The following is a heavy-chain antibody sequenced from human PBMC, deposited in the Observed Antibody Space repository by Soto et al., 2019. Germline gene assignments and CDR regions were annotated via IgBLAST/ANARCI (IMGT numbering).Heavy chain of an antibody. J-gene: IGHJ6*03. V-gene: IGHV4-31*03. CDR3: ARGNIVAHDLGDMDV. D-gene: IGHD5-12*01. CDR2: IYYSGST. Sequence: PSETLSLTCTVSGGSISSGGYYWSWIRQHPGKGLEWIGYIYYSGSTYYNPSLKSRVTISVDTSKNQFSLKLSSVTAADTAVYYCARGNIVAHDLGDMDVWGKGTTVTVSS. CDR1: GGSISSGGYY.